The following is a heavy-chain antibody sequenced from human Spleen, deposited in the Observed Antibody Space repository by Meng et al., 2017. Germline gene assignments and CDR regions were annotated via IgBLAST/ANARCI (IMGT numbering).Heavy chain of an antibody. CDR1: GGSISSSSYY. D-gene: IGHD1-26*01. J-gene: IGHJ4*02. Sequence: SETLSLTCTVSGGSISSSSYYWGWIRQPPGKGLEWIGEINHSGSTNYNPSLKSRVTISVDTSKNQFSLKLSSVTAADTAVYYCARVYSAKWELSDAIDYWDQGTLVTVSS. CDR3: ARVYSAKWELSDAIDY. CDR2: INHSGST. V-gene: IGHV4-39*07.